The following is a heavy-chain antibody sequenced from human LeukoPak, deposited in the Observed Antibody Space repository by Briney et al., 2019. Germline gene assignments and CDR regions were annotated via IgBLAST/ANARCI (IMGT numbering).Heavy chain of an antibody. D-gene: IGHD2-2*01. CDR2: INAGNGNT. J-gene: IGHJ5*02. CDR3: ARGPAAIRVNWFDP. CDR1: GYTFTSYA. Sequence: ASVKVSCKASGYTFTSYAMHWVRQAPGQRLEWMGWINAGNGNTKYSQKFQGRVTITRGTSASTAYMELSSLRSEDTAVYYCARGPAAIRVNWFDPWGQGTLVTVSS. V-gene: IGHV1-3*01.